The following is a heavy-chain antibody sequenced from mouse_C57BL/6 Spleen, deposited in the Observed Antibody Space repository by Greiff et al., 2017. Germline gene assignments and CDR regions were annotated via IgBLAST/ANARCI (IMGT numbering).Heavy chain of an antibody. V-gene: IGHV1-50*01. CDR2: IDPSDSYT. CDR3: ARKGTAQVLYYFDY. J-gene: IGHJ2*01. CDR1: GYTFTSYW. Sequence: QVQLQQPGAELVKPGASVKLSCKASGYTFTSYWMQWVKQRPGQGLEWIGEIDPSDSYTNYNQKFKGKATLTVDTSSSTAYMQRSSLTSEDSAVYYGARKGTAQVLYYFDYWGQGTTLTVSS. D-gene: IGHD3-2*02.